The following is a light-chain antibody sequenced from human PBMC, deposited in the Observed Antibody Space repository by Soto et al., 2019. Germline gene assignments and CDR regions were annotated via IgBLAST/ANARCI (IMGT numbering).Light chain of an antibody. CDR3: QQSYSPLLFT. Sequence: DIQMTQSPSSLSASVGDRVTITCRASQSISSYLNWYQQKPGKAPNLLIYAASSLQSGIPSRFSGSGSETDFTLTISSLQPEDFATYYCQQSYSPLLFTFRPGTKVHIK. J-gene: IGKJ3*01. V-gene: IGKV1-39*01. CDR1: QSISSY. CDR2: AAS.